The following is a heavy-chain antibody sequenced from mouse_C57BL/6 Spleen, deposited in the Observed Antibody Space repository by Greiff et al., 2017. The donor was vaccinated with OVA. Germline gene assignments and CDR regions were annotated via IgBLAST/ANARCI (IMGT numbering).Heavy chain of an antibody. Sequence: VQLQQSGPELVKPGASVKISCKASGYTFTDYYMNWVKQSHGKSLEWIGDINPNNGGTSYNQKFKGKATLTVDKSSSTAYMELRSLTSEDSAVYYCARKGITTVVALDYWGQGTTLTVSS. J-gene: IGHJ2*01. V-gene: IGHV1-26*01. CDR1: GYTFTDYY. CDR3: ARKGITTVVALDY. CDR2: INPNNGGT. D-gene: IGHD1-1*01.